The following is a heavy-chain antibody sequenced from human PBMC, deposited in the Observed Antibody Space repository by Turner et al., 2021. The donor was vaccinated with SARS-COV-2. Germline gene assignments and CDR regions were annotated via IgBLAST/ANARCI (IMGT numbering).Heavy chain of an antibody. D-gene: IGHD6-19*01. V-gene: IGHV1-2*02. CDR2: IGPNSSRT. CDR3: ASSANSSGWHY. CDR1: GYTFTGYY. J-gene: IGHJ4*02. Sequence: QVQLVQSGAEVNKPGASVKVSCKASGYTFTGYYMHWVRQDPGQGLEWMEWIGPNSSRTNYAQKLQGRVTITKDTSISTVYMELSRLRSDETAVYYCASSANSSGWHYWGQGTLVTVSS.